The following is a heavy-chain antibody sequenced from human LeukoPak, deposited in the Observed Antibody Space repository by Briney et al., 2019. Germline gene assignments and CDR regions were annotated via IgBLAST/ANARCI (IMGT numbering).Heavy chain of an antibody. CDR1: GFTFSSYG. D-gene: IGHD2-21*02. CDR2: ISYGGSNK. CDR3: ARDDTPVIVVVTAAVDY. J-gene: IGHJ4*02. V-gene: IGHV3-30*03. Sequence: PGGSLRLSCAASGFTFSSYGMHWVRQAPGKGLEWVAVISYGGSNKYYADSVKGRFTISRDNSKNTLYLQMNSLRAEDTAVYYCARDDTPVIVVVTAAVDYWGQGTLVTVSS.